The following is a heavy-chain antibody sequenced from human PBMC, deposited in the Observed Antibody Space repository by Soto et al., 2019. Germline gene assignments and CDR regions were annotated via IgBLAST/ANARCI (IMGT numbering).Heavy chain of an antibody. CDR3: AREVFFDVSGATVIYSLYGMDV. CDR2: ISYDGSNK. V-gene: IGHV3-30-3*01. D-gene: IGHD3-10*01. Sequence: KGLEWVAVISYDGSNKYYADSVKGRFTISRDNSKNTLYLQMNSLRAEDTAVYYCAREVFFDVSGATVIYSLYGMDV. J-gene: IGHJ6*01.